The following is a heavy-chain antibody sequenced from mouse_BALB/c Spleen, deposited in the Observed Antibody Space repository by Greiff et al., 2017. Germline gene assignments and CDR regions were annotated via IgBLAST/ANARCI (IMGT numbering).Heavy chain of an antibody. CDR1: GFTFSDYY. J-gene: IGHJ3*01. D-gene: IGHD2-2*01. CDR2: ISDGGSYT. Sequence: EVHLVESGGGLVKPGGSLKLSCAASGFTFSDYYMYWVRQTPEKRLEWVATISDGGSYTYYPDSVKGRFTISRDNAKNNLYLQMSSLKSEDTAMYYCARGGMGLRAWFAYWGQGTLVTVSA. V-gene: IGHV5-4*02. CDR3: ARGGMGLRAWFAY.